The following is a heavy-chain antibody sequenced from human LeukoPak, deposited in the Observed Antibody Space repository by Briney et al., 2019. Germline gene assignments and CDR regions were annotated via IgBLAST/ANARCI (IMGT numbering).Heavy chain of an antibody. CDR3: AKVLVSGYYYDY. V-gene: IGHV3-23*01. D-gene: IGHD3-22*01. Sequence: GGSLRLSCAASGFTFSNFAMLWVRQAPGKGLDWVSSISGSGDSTHYTDSVKGRFTISRDNSRNTVYLQMNSLRAEDTALYYCAKVLVSGYYYDYWGQGTLVTVSS. CDR1: GFTFSNFA. J-gene: IGHJ4*02. CDR2: ISGSGDST.